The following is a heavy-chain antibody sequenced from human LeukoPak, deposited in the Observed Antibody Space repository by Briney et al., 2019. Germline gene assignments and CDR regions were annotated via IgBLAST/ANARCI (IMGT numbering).Heavy chain of an antibody. J-gene: IGHJ4*02. CDR2: ISSSSSTT. CDR3: ARDGSYSSGWYGFDFDY. V-gene: IGHV3-48*01. CDR1: GFTFSSYS. D-gene: IGHD6-19*01. Sequence: GGSPRLSCAASGFTFSSYSMNWVRQAPGKGLEWVSYISSSSSTTYYADSVKGRFTISRDNAKNSLYLQMNSLRAEDTAVYYCARDGSYSSGWYGFDFDYWGQGTLVTVSS.